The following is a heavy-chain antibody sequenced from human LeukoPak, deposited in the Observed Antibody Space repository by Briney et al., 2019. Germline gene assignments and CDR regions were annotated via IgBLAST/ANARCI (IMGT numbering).Heavy chain of an antibody. CDR1: GFTVSSNY. J-gene: IGHJ4*02. V-gene: IGHV3-53*01. CDR2: IYGGGST. CDR3: ADGIRYCSGGSCIDY. D-gene: IGHD2-15*01. Sequence: GGSLRLSCAASGFTVSSNYMSWVRQAPVKGLDWVSVIYGGGSTYYADSVKGRFTISRDNSRNTLYLQMNSLRAEDTAVYHGADGIRYCSGGSCIDYWGQGTLVTVSS.